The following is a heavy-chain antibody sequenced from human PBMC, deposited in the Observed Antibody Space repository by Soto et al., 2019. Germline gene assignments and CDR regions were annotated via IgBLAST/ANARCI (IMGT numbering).Heavy chain of an antibody. CDR2: IIPIFGTA. J-gene: IGHJ6*02. Sequence: GASVKVSCKASGYTFTSYGINWVRQAPGQGLEWMGGIIPIFGTANYAQKFQGRATITADESTSTAYMELSSLRPEDTAVYYCARDVDTAMVSRYGMDVWGQGTTVTVSS. V-gene: IGHV1-69*13. CDR3: ARDVDTAMVSRYGMDV. CDR1: GYTFTSYG. D-gene: IGHD5-18*01.